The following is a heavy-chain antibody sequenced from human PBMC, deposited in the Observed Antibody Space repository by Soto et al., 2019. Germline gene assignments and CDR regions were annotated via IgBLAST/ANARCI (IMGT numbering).Heavy chain of an antibody. CDR3: AKETDILTGYGYYYYYYGMDV. V-gene: IGHV3-30*18. D-gene: IGHD3-9*01. CDR1: VFTFSSYG. J-gene: IGHJ6*02. CDR2: ISYDGSNK. Sequence: PGGSLRLSCAASVFTFSSYGMHWVRQAPGKGLEWVAVISYDGSNKYYADSVKGRFTISRDNSKNTLYLQMNSLRAEDTAVYYCAKETDILTGYGYYYYYYGMDVWGQGTTVTVSS.